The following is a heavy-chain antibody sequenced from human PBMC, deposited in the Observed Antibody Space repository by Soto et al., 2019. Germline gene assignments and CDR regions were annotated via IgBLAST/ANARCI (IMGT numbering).Heavy chain of an antibody. CDR3: ASPLRYYDSSGTPLGYFDY. J-gene: IGHJ4*02. CDR1: GGTFSSYA. D-gene: IGHD3-22*01. V-gene: IGHV1-69*13. Sequence: ASVKVSCKASGGTFSSYAISWVRQAPGQGLEWMGGIIPIFGTANYAQKFQGRVTITADESTSTAYMELSSLRSEDTAVYYCASPLRYYDSSGTPLGYFDYWGQGTLVTVSS. CDR2: IIPIFGTA.